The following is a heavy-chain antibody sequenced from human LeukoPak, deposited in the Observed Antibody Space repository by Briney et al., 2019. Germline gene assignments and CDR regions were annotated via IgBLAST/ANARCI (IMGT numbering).Heavy chain of an antibody. CDR1: GFTFSSYG. V-gene: IGHV3-30*02. D-gene: IGHD3-16*01. CDR2: IRLDGSDK. CDR3: AKASWGTYAFDI. Sequence: GGSLRLSCAASGFTFSSYGMHWVRQAPGKGLEWVAFIRLDGSDKYYADSVRGQFTISRDNSKNTLYLQMYSLRADDTAVYYCAKASWGTYAFDIWGQGTMVTVSS. J-gene: IGHJ3*02.